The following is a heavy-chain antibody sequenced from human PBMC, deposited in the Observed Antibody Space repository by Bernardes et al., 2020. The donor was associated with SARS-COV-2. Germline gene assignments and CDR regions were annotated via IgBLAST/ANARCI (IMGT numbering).Heavy chain of an antibody. CDR1: GGTFSSYT. J-gene: IGHJ5*02. D-gene: IGHD3-22*01. Sequence: SVKVSFQASGGTFSSYTIRWLRPPPCQGREWMGLIIPILGIPNYAQMFQGRVPINADKSTSKAYMELSSLRSEDTAVDYCVRGPNYYDSSGYSPNWFDPWGQGTLVTVSS. CDR3: VRGPNYYDSSGYSPNWFDP. V-gene: IGHV1-69*10. CDR2: IIPILGIP.